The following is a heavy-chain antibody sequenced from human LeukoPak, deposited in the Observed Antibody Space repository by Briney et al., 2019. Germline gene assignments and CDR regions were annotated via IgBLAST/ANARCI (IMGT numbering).Heavy chain of an antibody. CDR3: ARHRPESSGTAAFDY. Sequence: SETLSLTCTVSGGSTSSFYWSWIRQPPGKGLEWIAFIYYSGRTDCNRSLKSLVTISVDTSKTQFSLPLSSVTAADTAMYYCARHRPESSGTAAFDYWGQGTLVTVSS. CDR2: IYYSGRT. D-gene: IGHD1-1*01. CDR1: GGSTSSFY. J-gene: IGHJ4*02. V-gene: IGHV4-59*08.